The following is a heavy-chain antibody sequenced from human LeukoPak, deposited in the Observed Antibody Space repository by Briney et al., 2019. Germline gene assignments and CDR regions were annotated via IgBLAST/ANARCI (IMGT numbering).Heavy chain of an antibody. CDR3: ATPYCSGISCLDVFNI. J-gene: IGHJ3*02. V-gene: IGHV4-31*03. CDR2: KYYSGSA. CDR1: GVSISDGRYY. Sequence: SETLSLTCNVSGVSISDGRYYWAWIRQHPGRGLEWIGYKYYSGSAKYNPSLKSRLTISVDTPNNQFSLHLKSVTAADTAMYYCATPYCSGISCLDVFNIWGQGRMVTVSS. D-gene: IGHD2-2*01.